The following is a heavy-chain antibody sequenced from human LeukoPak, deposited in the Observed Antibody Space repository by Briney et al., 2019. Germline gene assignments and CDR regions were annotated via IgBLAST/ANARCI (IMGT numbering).Heavy chain of an antibody. J-gene: IGHJ4*02. CDR1: GGSINFYY. CDR2: IYSTGST. Sequence: PSETLSLTCTVSGGSINFYYWSWIRQPAGKGLEWIGRIYSTGSTNYSPSLKSRVTMSVDKSKNQFSLNLSSVTAADTAVYCCARGIADPYSFDSWGQGTLVTVSS. V-gene: IGHV4-4*07. D-gene: IGHD6-13*01. CDR3: ARGIADPYSFDS.